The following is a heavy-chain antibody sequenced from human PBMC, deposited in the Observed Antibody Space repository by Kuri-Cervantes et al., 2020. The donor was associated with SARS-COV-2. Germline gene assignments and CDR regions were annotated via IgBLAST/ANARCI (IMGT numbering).Heavy chain of an antibody. J-gene: IGHJ4*02. D-gene: IGHD3-3*01. V-gene: IGHV4-30-4*08. Sequence: LRLSCTVSGGSISSGDYYWSWIRQPPGKGLEWIGYIYYSGSTYYNPSLKSRVTMSVDTSKNQFSLKLSSVTAADTAVYYCARDDPWSPTKFDYWGQGTLVTVSS. CDR3: ARDDPWSPTKFDY. CDR2: IYYSGST. CDR1: GGSISSGDYY.